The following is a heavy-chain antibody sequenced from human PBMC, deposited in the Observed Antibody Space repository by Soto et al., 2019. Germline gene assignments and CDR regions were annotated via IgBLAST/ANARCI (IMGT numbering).Heavy chain of an antibody. CDR3: ARVLVVPAAMRGYYYYYGMDV. CDR2: ISAYNGNT. CDR1: GDSYTSYG. Sequence: GASVKVSCEACGDSYTSYGISWVRQAPEQGLEWMGWISAYNGNTNYAQKLQGRVTMTTDTSTSTAYMELTSLRSDDTAVYYCARVLVVPAAMRGYYYYYGMDVWGQGTTVTVSS. V-gene: IGHV1-18*01. J-gene: IGHJ6*02. D-gene: IGHD2-2*01.